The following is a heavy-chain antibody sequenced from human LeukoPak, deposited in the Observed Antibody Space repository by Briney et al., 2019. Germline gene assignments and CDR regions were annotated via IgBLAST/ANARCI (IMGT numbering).Heavy chain of an antibody. CDR1: GYSFSSYY. J-gene: IGHJ5*02. D-gene: IGHD4-17*01. Sequence: ASVKVSCKASGYSFSSYYMHWARQAPGQGLEWMGIINPSGDSTTYAQKFQGRVTMTRDTSTRTVYMELSSLRSDDTAVYYCARENDYGNNWFDPWGQGTLVTVSS. CDR2: INPSGDST. CDR3: ARENDYGNNWFDP. V-gene: IGHV1-46*01.